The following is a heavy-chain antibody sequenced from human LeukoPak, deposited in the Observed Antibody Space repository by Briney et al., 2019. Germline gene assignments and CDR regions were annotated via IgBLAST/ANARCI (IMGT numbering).Heavy chain of an antibody. J-gene: IGHJ3*02. CDR1: GFTFSSYE. CDR3: ARAFYDSSGYYYGGAFDI. Sequence: LSLTCTVSGFTFSSYEMNWVRQAPGKGLEWVSYISSSGSTIYYADSVKGRFTISRDNAKNSLYLQMNSLRAEDTAVYYCARAFYDSSGYYYGGAFDIWGQGTMVTVSS. V-gene: IGHV3-48*03. D-gene: IGHD3-22*01. CDR2: ISSSGSTI.